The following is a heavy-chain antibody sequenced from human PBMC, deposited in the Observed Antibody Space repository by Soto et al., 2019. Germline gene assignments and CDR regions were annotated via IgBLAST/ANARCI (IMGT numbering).Heavy chain of an antibody. CDR3: ARARTAAANPGAFDI. D-gene: IGHD2-2*01. J-gene: IGHJ3*02. V-gene: IGHV3-21*01. CDR1: GFTFSSYS. Sequence: GGSLRLSCAASGFTFSSYSMNWVRQAPGKGLEWVSSISSSSSYIYYADSVKGRFTISRDNAKNSLYLQMNSLRAEDTAVYYCARARTAAANPGAFDIWGQGTMVTVSS. CDR2: ISSSSSYI.